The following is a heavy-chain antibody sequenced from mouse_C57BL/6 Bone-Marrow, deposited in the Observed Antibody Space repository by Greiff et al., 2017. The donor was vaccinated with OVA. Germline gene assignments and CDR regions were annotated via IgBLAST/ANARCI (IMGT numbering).Heavy chain of an antibody. D-gene: IGHD1-1*01. V-gene: IGHV1-77*01. J-gene: IGHJ1*03. CDR1: GYTFTDYY. CDR3: AITTVVAHWYFDV. Sequence: VMLVESGAELVKPGASVKISCKASGYTFTDYYINWVKQRPGQGLEWIGKIGPGSGSTYYNEKFKGKATLTADKSSSTAYMQLSSLTSEDSAVYFCAITTVVAHWYFDVWGTGTTVTVSS. CDR2: IGPGSGST.